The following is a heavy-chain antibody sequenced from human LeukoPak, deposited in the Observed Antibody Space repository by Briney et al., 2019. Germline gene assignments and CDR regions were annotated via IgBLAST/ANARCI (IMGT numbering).Heavy chain of an antibody. Sequence: PGGSLRLSCAASGFTFSSYGMSWVRQAPGKGLEWVSAISGSGGSTYYADSVKGRFTISRDNSKNTLYLQMNSLRAEDTAVYYCVYYDSSYDAFDIWGQGTMVTVSS. D-gene: IGHD3-22*01. CDR2: ISGSGGST. CDR3: VYYDSSYDAFDI. J-gene: IGHJ3*02. CDR1: GFTFSSYG. V-gene: IGHV3-23*01.